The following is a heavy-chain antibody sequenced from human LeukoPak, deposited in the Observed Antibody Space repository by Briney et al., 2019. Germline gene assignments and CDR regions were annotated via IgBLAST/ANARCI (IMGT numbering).Heavy chain of an antibody. D-gene: IGHD6-19*01. CDR2: IIHSGNT. J-gene: IGHJ4*02. V-gene: IGHV4-4*02. CDR1: GGSISRGTW. CDR3: ARHSSSARYYYFDY. Sequence: PSGTLSLTCSVYGGSISRGTWWTWVRQSPGKGLQWIGDIIHSGNTNYNPSLRSRLTMSLDKSRNQLSLKLSSVTAADTAVYYCARHSSSARYYYFDYWGQGSFVTVSS.